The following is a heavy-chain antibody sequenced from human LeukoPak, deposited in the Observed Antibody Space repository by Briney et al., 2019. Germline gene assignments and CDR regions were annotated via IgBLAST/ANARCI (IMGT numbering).Heavy chain of an antibody. CDR2: INPSGGST. V-gene: IGHV1-46*01. D-gene: IGHD2-15*01. CDR3: ASPKDIVVVVAATGYYYGMDV. J-gene: IGHJ6*02. Sequence: ASVKVSCKASGYTFTSYYMHWVRQAPGQGLEWMGIINPSGGSTSYAQKFQGRVTMTRDTSTSTVYMELSSLRSEDTAVYYCASPKDIVVVVAATGYYYGMDVWGQGTTVTVSS. CDR1: GYTFTSYY.